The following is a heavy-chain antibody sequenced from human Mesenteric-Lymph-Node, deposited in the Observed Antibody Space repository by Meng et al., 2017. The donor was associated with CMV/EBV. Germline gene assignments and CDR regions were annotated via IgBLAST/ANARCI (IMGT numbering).Heavy chain of an antibody. Sequence: SQTLSLTCAVSGGPFSGYYWSWVRQPPGKGLQWIGQINEAGSTYYDPSIESRVTISVDTSKNQFSLKLSSVTAADTAVYYCGRWGHGMDVWGQGTTVTVSS. V-gene: IGHV4-34*01. CDR1: GGPFSGYY. D-gene: IGHD3-16*01. CDR3: GRWGHGMDV. J-gene: IGHJ6*02. CDR2: INEAGST.